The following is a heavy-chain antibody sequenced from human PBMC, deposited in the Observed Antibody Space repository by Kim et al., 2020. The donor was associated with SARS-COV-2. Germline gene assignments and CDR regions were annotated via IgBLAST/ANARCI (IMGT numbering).Heavy chain of an antibody. D-gene: IGHD2-8*02. CDR3: AKGGILVVYARYDY. CDR2: ISGSGGST. CDR1: GFTFSSYA. Sequence: GGSLRLSCAASGFTFSSYAMSWVRQAPGKGLEWVSAISGSGGSTYYADSVKGRFTISRDNSKNTLYLQMNSLRAEDTAVYYCAKGGILVVYARYDYWGQGTLVTVSS. V-gene: IGHV3-23*01. J-gene: IGHJ4*02.